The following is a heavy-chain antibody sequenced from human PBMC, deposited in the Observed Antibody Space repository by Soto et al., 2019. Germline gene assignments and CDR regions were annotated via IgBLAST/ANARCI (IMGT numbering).Heavy chain of an antibody. V-gene: IGHV4-34*01. Sequence: SETLSLTCAVYGGSFSGYYWSWIRQPPGKGLEWIGEINHSGSTNYNPSLKSRVTISVDTSKKLFSLKLSSVTAADTAVYYCARGLSNCSGGSCYSGHHMRTSTIMDVWGQGTTVTVS. CDR1: GGSFSGYY. J-gene: IGHJ6*02. CDR2: INHSGST. CDR3: ARGLSNCSGGSCYSGHHMRTSTIMDV. D-gene: IGHD2-15*01.